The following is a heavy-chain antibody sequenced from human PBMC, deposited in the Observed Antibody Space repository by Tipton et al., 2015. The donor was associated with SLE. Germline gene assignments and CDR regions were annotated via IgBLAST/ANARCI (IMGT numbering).Heavy chain of an antibody. CDR2: IYYSGST. V-gene: IGHV4-39*07. CDR1: GGSISSHY. CDR3: AGWSYMGVY. Sequence: TLSLTCTVSGGSISSHYWGWIRQPPGKGLEWIGSIYYSGSTYYNPSLKSRVTISVDTSKNQFSLKLSSVTAADTAVYYCAGWSYMGVYWGQGTLVTVSS. J-gene: IGHJ4*02. D-gene: IGHD1-26*01.